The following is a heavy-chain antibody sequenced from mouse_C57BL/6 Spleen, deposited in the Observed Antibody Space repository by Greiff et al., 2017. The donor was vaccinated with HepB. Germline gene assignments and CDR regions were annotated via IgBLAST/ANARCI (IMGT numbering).Heavy chain of an antibody. CDR1: GYSITSGYY. Sequence: EVKLVESGPGLVKPSQSLSLTCSVTGYSITSGYYWNWIRQFPGNKLEWMGYISYDGSNNYNPSLKNRISITRDTSKNQFFLKLNSVTTEDTATYYCARENSNYHYAMDYWGQGTSVTVSS. CDR3: ARENSNYHYAMDY. CDR2: ISYDGSN. J-gene: IGHJ4*01. D-gene: IGHD2-5*01. V-gene: IGHV3-6*01.